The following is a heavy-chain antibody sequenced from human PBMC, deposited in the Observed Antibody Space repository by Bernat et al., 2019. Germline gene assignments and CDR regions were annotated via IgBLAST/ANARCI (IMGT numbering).Heavy chain of an antibody. Sequence: QVQLVESGGGLVKPGGSLRLSCAASGFTFSDYYMSWIRQAPGKGLEWVSYIDSSKSYTGYADSVKGRFTVSRDNAKNSLYLQMNSLRAEDPAVYYWGGGGGGGGGGNFDYWGQGTLVTVSS. V-gene: IGHV3-11*05. J-gene: IGHJ4*02. CDR3: GGGGGGGGGGNFDY. CDR2: IDSSKSYT. D-gene: IGHD3-16*01. CDR1: GFTFSDYY.